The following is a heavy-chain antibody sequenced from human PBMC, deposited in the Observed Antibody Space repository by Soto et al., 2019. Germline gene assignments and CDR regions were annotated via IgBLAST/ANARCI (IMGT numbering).Heavy chain of an antibody. V-gene: IGHV1-69*01. CDR3: ATRSRYYYDSSGYYPLGYYYYGMDV. CDR2: IIPIFGTA. J-gene: IGHJ6*02. CDR1: GGTFSSYA. Sequence: QVQLVQSGAEVKKPGSSVKVSCKASGGTFSSYAISWVRQAPGQGLEWMGGIIPIFGTANYAQKFQGRVTIPADESTSTAYMELSSLRSEDTAVYYCATRSRYYYDSSGYYPLGYYYYGMDVWGQGTTVTVSS. D-gene: IGHD3-22*01.